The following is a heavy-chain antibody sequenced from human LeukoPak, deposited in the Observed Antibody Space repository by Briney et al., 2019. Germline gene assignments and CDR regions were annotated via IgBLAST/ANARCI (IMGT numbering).Heavy chain of an antibody. CDR1: GFTFSSYS. J-gene: IGHJ3*02. CDR2: ISSSSSYI. D-gene: IGHD3-22*01. V-gene: IGHV3-21*01. Sequence: GSLRLSCAASGFTFSSYSMNWDRQAPGKGLEWVSSISSSSSYIYYADSVKGRFTISRDNAKNSLYLQMNSLRAEDTAVYYCATGRRYYDSSGYPHDAFDIWGQGTMVTVSS. CDR3: ATGRRYYDSSGYPHDAFDI.